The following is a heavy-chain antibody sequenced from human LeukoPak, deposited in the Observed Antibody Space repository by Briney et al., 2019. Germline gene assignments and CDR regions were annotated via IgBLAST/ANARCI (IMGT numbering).Heavy chain of an antibody. V-gene: IGHV3-33*01. J-gene: IGHJ4*02. CDR3: ATRSLNSSGWDSQYYFDY. CDR1: GFTFSSYG. CDR2: IWYDGSNK. D-gene: IGHD6-19*01. Sequence: GRSLRLSCAASGFTFSSYGMHWVRQAPGKGLEWVAVIWYDGSNKYYADSVKGRFTIFRDNSKNTLYLQMNSLRAEDTAVYYCATRSLNSSGWDSQYYFDYWGQGTLVTVSS.